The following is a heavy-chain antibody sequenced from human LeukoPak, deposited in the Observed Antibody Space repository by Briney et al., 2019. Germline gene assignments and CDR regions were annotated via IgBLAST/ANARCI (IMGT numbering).Heavy chain of an antibody. J-gene: IGHJ4*02. CDR1: GGSISSSSYY. D-gene: IGHD1-26*01. CDR3: ARVSRLGATVNFDY. V-gene: IGHV4-39*07. CDR2: IYYSGST. Sequence: SETLSLTCTVSGGSISSSSYYWGWIRQPPGKGLGWIGSIYYSGSTYYNPSLKSRVTISVDTSKNQFSLKLSSVTAADTAVYYCARVSRLGATVNFDYWGQGTLVTVSS.